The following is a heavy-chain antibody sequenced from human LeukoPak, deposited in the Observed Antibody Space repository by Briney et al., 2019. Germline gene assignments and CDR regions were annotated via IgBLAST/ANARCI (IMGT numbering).Heavy chain of an antibody. CDR2: ISSSSSYI. CDR1: GFTFSSYS. D-gene: IGHD5-18*01. V-gene: IGHV3-21*01. J-gene: IGHJ4*02. CDR3: AREDTTYSYDKSMVTLDY. Sequence: GGSLRLSCAATGFTFSSYSMNWVRQAPGKGLEWVSSISSSSSYIHYADSVKGRFTISRDNAKNSLYLQMNSLRAEDTAVYYCAREDTTYSYDKSMVTLDYWGQGTLVTVSS.